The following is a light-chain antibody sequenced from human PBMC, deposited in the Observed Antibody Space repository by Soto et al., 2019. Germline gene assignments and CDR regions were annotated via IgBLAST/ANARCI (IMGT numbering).Light chain of an antibody. Sequence: QSALTQPPSASGSPGQSVTISCTGTSSDVGGHYYVSWYQQHPGKAPKLLIYEVNRRPSGVPDRFSGSKSGNTASLTVSGLQPEDEADYYCSSYAGTKNVFGSGTKLTVL. CDR3: SSYAGTKNV. CDR1: SSDVGGHYY. J-gene: IGLJ1*01. V-gene: IGLV2-8*01. CDR2: EVN.